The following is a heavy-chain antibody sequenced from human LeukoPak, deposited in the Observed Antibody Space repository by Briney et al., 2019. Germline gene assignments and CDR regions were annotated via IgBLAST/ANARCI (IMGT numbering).Heavy chain of an antibody. J-gene: IGHJ4*02. V-gene: IGHV6-1*01. CDR3: ARVIDPEQWLGDFDY. D-gene: IGHD6-19*01. CDR2: TYYRSKWYK. Sequence: SQTLSLTCAISGDSVSSNSAAWNWIRQFPSRGLEWLGRTYYRSKWYKDYAVSVKSRISINPDTSKNQFSLQLNSVTPEDTAVYYCARVIDPEQWLGDFDYWGQGTLVTVSS. CDR1: GDSVSSNSAA.